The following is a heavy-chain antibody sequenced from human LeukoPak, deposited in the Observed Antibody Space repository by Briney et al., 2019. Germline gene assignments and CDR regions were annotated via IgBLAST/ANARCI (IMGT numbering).Heavy chain of an antibody. V-gene: IGHV4-34*01. J-gene: IGHJ5*02. CDR2: INHSGST. CDR3: ARNKYYYGSGTYDP. CDR1: GGSFSVYY. D-gene: IGHD3-10*01. Sequence: PSETLSLTCAVYGGSFSVYYWSWIRQPPGKGLEWIGEINHSGSTNYNPSLNSRVTISVDTSKNQFSLKLSSVTAADTAVYYCARNKYYYGSGTYDPWGQGTLVTVSS.